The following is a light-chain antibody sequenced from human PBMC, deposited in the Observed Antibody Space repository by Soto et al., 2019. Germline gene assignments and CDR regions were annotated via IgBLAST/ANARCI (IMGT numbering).Light chain of an antibody. CDR2: DAS. Sequence: AIQLTQSPSSLSASVGDRVTITCRASQGISSALAWYQQKPGKAPKLLIYDASSLASGVPSRFSGSGSGTDFTLTISSLQPEDFATYYCQQFNSYLLFTFGPGTKVDIK. V-gene: IGKV1-13*02. CDR3: QQFNSYLLFT. J-gene: IGKJ3*01. CDR1: QGISSA.